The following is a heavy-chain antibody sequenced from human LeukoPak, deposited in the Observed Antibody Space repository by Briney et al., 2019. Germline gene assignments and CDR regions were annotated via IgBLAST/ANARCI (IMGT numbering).Heavy chain of an antibody. D-gene: IGHD6-19*01. Sequence: GGSLRLSCATSGFTFSNAWMNWVRQAPGKGLEWVGRIRSNSDGGTIDYAAPVKGRFTLSRDDSKTSLYLQMNSLQTEDTAVYYCTRVAGSGYWGQGTLVTVSS. J-gene: IGHJ4*02. CDR1: GFTFSNAW. V-gene: IGHV3-15*07. CDR3: TRVAGSGY. CDR2: IRSNSDGGTI.